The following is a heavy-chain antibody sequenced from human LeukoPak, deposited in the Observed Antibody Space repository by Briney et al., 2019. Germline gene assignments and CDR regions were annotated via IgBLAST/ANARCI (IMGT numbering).Heavy chain of an antibody. CDR1: GYTFTSYG. J-gene: IGHJ5*02. CDR2: ISAYNGNT. D-gene: IGHD3-10*01. CDR3: ARRLLWFGEFPPHNWFDP. Sequence: GASVKVSCKASGYTFTSYGISWVRQAPGQGLEWMGWISAYNGNTNYAQKLQGRVTMTTDTSTSTAYMELRSLRSDDTAVYYCARRLLWFGEFPPHNWFDPWGQGTLSPSPQ. V-gene: IGHV1-18*01.